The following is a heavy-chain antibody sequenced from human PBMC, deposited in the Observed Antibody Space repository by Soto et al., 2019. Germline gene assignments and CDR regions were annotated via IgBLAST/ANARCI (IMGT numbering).Heavy chain of an antibody. J-gene: IGHJ4*02. CDR3: ARRPSVYGSGNYFVSHVDH. Sequence: QTTLKVSGPTLVKPTQTLTLTCTFSGFSLNTSGVGVGWIRQPPGKALEWLALVFWDDEKRYRPSLRSSLSITKDTSGNQVVLTTTNMDPRDPGTYYCARRPSVYGSGNYFVSHVDHWGQGILVTVPS. CDR2: VFWDDEK. D-gene: IGHD3-10*01. CDR1: GFSLNTSGVG. V-gene: IGHV2-5*02.